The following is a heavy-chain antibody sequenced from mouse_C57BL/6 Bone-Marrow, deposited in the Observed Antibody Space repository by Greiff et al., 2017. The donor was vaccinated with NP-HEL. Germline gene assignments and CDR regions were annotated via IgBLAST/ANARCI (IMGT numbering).Heavy chain of an antibody. CDR1: GFTFTDYY. D-gene: IGHD2-4*01. Sequence: EVHLVESGGGLVQPGGSLSLSCAASGFTFTDYYMSWVRQPPGKALEWLVYIRNKANGYTTEYSVSVKGRFTISRDNSQSILYLQMNSLRAEDSATYYCTRSFYCDYADDSYYARDYWGQGTSVTVSS. J-gene: IGHJ4*01. CDR2: IRNKANGYTT. CDR3: TRSFYCDYADDSYYARDY. V-gene: IGHV7-3*01.